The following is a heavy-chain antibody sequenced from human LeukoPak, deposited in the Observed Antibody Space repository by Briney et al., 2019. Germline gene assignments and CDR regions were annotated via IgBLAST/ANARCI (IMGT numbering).Heavy chain of an antibody. Sequence: GGSLRLSCAASGFTFSSYAMHWVRQAPGKGLEWVAVISYDGSNKYYADSVKGRFTISRDNAKNSLYLQMNSLRAEDTAVYYCARGGDYWGQGTLVTVSS. V-gene: IGHV3-30-3*01. J-gene: IGHJ4*02. CDR2: ISYDGSNK. CDR3: ARGGDY. CDR1: GFTFSSYA.